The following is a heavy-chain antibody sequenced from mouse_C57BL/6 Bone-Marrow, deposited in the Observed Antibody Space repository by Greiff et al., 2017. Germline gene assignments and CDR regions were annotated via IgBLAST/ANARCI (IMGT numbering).Heavy chain of an antibody. Sequence: EVQGVESGGGLVQPGGSLKLSCAASGFTFSDYGMAWVRQAPRKGPEWVAFISNLAYSIYYADTVTGRFTISRENAKNTLYLEMSSLRSEDTAMYYCARQMDGYYYAMDYWGQGTSVTVSA. CDR3: ARQMDGYYYAMDY. D-gene: IGHD2-3*01. J-gene: IGHJ4*01. V-gene: IGHV5-15*01. CDR1: GFTFSDYG. CDR2: ISNLAYSI.